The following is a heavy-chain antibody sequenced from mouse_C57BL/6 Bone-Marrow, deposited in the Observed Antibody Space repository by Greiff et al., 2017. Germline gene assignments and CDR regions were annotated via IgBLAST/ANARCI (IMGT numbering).Heavy chain of an antibody. CDR1: GYTFTSYW. CDR3: ARTGFAY. J-gene: IGHJ3*01. Sequence: QVQLQQPGAELAKPGASVKLSCKASGYTFTSYWMHWVKQRPGQGLEWIGYINPSSGYTKYNQKFKDKATLTVDKSSSTAYMQLCSLTYEDSAVYYCARTGFAYWGQGTLVTVSA. CDR2: INPSSGYT. V-gene: IGHV1-7*01.